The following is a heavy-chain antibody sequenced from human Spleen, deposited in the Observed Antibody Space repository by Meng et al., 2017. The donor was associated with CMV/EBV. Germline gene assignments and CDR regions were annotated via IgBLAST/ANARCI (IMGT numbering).Heavy chain of an antibody. CDR2: ISSSGYHI. CDR1: GFSFSNYG. V-gene: IGHV3-21*01. CDR3: ARVLYGSGSYYPAD. J-gene: IGHJ4*02. Sequence: GGSLRLSCAASGFSFSNYGLNWVRQAPGQGLQWVSSISSSGYHIYYADSLQGRFTISRDNAKNSLYLEMNSLRAEDTAVYYCARVLYGSGSYYPADWGQGTLVTVSS. D-gene: IGHD3-10*01.